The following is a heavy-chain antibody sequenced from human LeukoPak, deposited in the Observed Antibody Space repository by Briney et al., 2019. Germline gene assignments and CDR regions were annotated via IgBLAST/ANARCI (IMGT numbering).Heavy chain of an antibody. CDR3: ASGYYYGSGSYEYYFDY. V-gene: IGHV1-69*13. D-gene: IGHD3-10*01. J-gene: IGHJ4*02. Sequence: ASVKVSCKASGGTFSSYAISWVRQAPGQGLEWMGGIIPIFGTANYAQKFQGRVTITADESTSTAYMELSSLRSEDTAVYYCASGYYYGSGSYEYYFDYWGQGTLVTVSS. CDR2: IIPIFGTA. CDR1: GGTFSSYA.